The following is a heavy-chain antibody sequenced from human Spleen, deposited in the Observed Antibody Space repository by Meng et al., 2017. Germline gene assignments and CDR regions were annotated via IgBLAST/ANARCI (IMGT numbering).Heavy chain of an antibody. CDR2: IGHSGFT. Sequence: QVQLRESGPGLVKPSEALSLTCSVSGGSISTSGYYWGWIRQPPGKGLEWIGSIGHSGFTYYTPSLKSRVTVSIDTSKNQFSLRLASVTAADTAVYYCVRSSGWVRTGFDPWGQGTLVTVSS. CDR3: VRSSGWVRTGFDP. D-gene: IGHD6-19*01. V-gene: IGHV4-39*01. J-gene: IGHJ5*02. CDR1: GGSISTSGYY.